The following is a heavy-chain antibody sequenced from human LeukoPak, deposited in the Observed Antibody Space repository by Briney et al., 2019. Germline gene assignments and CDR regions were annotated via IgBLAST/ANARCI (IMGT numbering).Heavy chain of an antibody. V-gene: IGHV3-23*01. CDR2: ISGGGSST. CDR1: GFTFSSYA. Sequence: GGSLRLSCAAYGFTFSSYAMSWVRQAPGKGLEWVSSISGGGSSTYYADSVKGRLTISRDNSKNTLFLQMNSLRAEDTAVYYCTKGSAITPLAWFDPWGQGTLVTVSS. J-gene: IGHJ5*02. CDR3: TKGSAITPLAWFDP. D-gene: IGHD5/OR15-5a*01.